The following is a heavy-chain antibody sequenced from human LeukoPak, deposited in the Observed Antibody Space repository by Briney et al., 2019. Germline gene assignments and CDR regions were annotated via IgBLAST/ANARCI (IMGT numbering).Heavy chain of an antibody. J-gene: IGHJ5*02. CDR2: IIPIFGTA. V-gene: IGHV1-69*15. CDR3: ARDGYSSSWYGSYWFDP. CDR1: GGTFSSYA. D-gene: IGHD6-13*01. Sequence: GSSVKVSFKSSGGTFSSYAISWVRQAPGQGLEWMGSIIPIFGTANYAQKFQDRGTITADESTSKASMDLSNLTSEDTAVYYCARDGYSSSWYGSYWFDPWGQGTLVTVSS.